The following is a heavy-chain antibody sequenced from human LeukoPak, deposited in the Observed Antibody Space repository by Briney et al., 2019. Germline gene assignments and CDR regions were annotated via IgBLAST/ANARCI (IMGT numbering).Heavy chain of an antibody. CDR2: HSGRSGHT. V-gene: IGHV3-23*01. CDR1: GVLFCIFA. J-gene: IGHJ4*02. Sequence: PGGSLRLSCAASGVLFCIFAKLWAPHATGKALEAVSAHSGRSGHTYYADSVKGRYPIHRDNYKNTLYVQLNSLSGRDTAVFCWAKPPYCGGDCYSGFDYWGQGTLVTVSS. CDR3: AKPPYCGGDCYSGFDY. D-gene: IGHD2-21*02.